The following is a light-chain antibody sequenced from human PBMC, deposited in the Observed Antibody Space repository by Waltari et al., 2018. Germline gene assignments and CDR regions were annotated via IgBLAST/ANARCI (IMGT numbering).Light chain of an antibody. CDR1: NIGPSR. Sequence: SYVLTQPPSVSVAPGQTATITCGGDNIGPSRVHWYHQKPGQAPVLVVYDARDRPSGIPERFAGSNSGNTATLTISRVEAADAADYYCQVWDNRRAHRWVFGGGTKLTVL. J-gene: IGLJ3*02. CDR3: QVWDNRRAHRWV. CDR2: DAR. V-gene: IGLV3-21*02.